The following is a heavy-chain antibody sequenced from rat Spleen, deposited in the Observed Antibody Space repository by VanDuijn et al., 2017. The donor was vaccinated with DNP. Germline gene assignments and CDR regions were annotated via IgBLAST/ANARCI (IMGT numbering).Heavy chain of an antibody. D-gene: IGHD1-6*01. CDR2: ISYDGSST. V-gene: IGHV5-20*01. CDR1: GFIFNDFW. J-gene: IGHJ1*01. Sequence: EVKFVESGGGLVQPGRSLKLSCAASGFIFNDFWMGWVRQAPTKGLEWVASISYDGSSTYYRDSVKGRFTISRDNAKSTLYLQMNSLGSEDTATYYCTRKYTTDYYWYFDFWGPGTMVTVSS. CDR3: TRKYTTDYYWYFDF.